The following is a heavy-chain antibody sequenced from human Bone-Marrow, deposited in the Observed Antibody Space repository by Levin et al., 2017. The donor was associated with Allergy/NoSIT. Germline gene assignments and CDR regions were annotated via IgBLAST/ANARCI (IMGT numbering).Heavy chain of an antibody. CDR3: ARHRDSGWQYYYYYMDV. CDR1: GGSISNYY. J-gene: IGHJ6*03. D-gene: IGHD6-19*01. V-gene: IGHV4-59*08. CDR2: VYHSGST. Sequence: GSLRLSCSVSGGSISNYYWSWIRQSPGKGLEWIGYVYHSGSTDYSPSLMSRVTISVDASKNQLSLKLNSVTAADTAVYYCARHRDSGWQYYYYYMDVWGKGTTVTVSS.